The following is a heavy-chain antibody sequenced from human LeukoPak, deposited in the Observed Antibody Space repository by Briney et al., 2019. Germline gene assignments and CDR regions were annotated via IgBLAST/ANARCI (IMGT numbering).Heavy chain of an antibody. CDR2: ISYDGSNK. Sequence: GGSLRLSCAASGFTFSSYEMNWVRQAPGKGLEWVAVISYDGSNKYYADSVKGRFTISRDNSKDTLYLQMNSLRAEDTAVYYCAKGRYSSSSGANYFDYWGQGTLVTVSS. CDR3: AKGRYSSSSGANYFDY. J-gene: IGHJ4*02. V-gene: IGHV3-30*04. D-gene: IGHD6-6*01. CDR1: GFTFSSYE.